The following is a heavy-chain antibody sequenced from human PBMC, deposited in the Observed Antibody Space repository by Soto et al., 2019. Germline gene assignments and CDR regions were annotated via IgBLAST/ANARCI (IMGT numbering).Heavy chain of an antibody. CDR1: GASISSDNYY. D-gene: IGHD5-18*01. V-gene: IGHV4-39*01. CDR2: IYYSGNT. J-gene: IGHJ4*02. Sequence: SETLSLTCSVSGASISSDNYYWGWIRQTPGKGLEWIGSIYYSGNTYYNPSLKSRLTISVDTSKSQFSLTLSSVTAADSAMYFCARQIRYTHGYFPRYIDKWGQGTRVT. CDR3: ARQIRYTHGYFPRYIDK.